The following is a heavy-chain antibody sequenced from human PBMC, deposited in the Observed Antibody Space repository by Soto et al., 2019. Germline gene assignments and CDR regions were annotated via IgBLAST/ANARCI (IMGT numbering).Heavy chain of an antibody. CDR2: TIPVSGTT. V-gene: IGHV1-69*01. J-gene: IGHJ4*02. Sequence: QVQLVQSGAEVRKPGSSVKVSCHSSGDSFNDYPVTWVRQAPGQGLEWMGGTIPVSGTTNYAQEFQGRVTLTADVPPSTLYKELSSLKYADTALYYCASSYGVSWYGDFWGQGTLVTVSS. D-gene: IGHD6-13*01. CDR1: GDSFNDYP. CDR3: ASSYGVSWYGDF.